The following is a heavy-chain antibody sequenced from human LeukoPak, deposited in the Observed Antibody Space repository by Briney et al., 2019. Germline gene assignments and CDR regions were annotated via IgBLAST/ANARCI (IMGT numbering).Heavy chain of an antibody. CDR1: GFTVSSNY. Sequence: PGGSLRLSCAASGFTVSSNYMSWVRQAPGKGLEWVSVIYSGGSTYYADSVKGRFTISRDNSKNTLYLQMNSLRAEDTAVYYCARTPPMYYFGYWGQGTLVTVSS. CDR3: ARTPPMYYFGY. J-gene: IGHJ4*02. CDR2: IYSGGST. V-gene: IGHV3-66*01.